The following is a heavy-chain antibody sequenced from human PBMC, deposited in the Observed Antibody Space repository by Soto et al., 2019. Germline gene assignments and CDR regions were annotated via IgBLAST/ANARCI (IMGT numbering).Heavy chain of an antibody. V-gene: IGHV3-23*01. CDR2: ISGSGGST. Sequence: PGGSLRLSCAASGFTFSSYAMSWVRQAPGKGLEWVSAISGSGGSTYYADSVKGRFTISRDNSKNTLYLQMDSLRAEDTAVYYCAKLYMPYYYDSSGDQDYWGQGTLVTVSS. D-gene: IGHD3-22*01. CDR3: AKLYMPYYYDSSGDQDY. J-gene: IGHJ4*02. CDR1: GFTFSSYA.